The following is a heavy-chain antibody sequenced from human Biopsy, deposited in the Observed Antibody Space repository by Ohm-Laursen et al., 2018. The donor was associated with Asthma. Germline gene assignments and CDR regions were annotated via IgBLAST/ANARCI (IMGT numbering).Heavy chain of an antibody. CDR1: GFAVSRDH. V-gene: IGHV3-53*01. Sequence: SLRLSCAASGFAVSRDHMFWVRQAPGKGLECVSVIYSGGTSHTADSVRGRFTISRDYSKNTLYLQMLSLRAEDTAVYYCARGDSSNWSHYYFDYWGQGTLVTVSS. CDR2: IYSGGTS. J-gene: IGHJ4*02. CDR3: ARGDSSNWSHYYFDY. D-gene: IGHD3-22*01.